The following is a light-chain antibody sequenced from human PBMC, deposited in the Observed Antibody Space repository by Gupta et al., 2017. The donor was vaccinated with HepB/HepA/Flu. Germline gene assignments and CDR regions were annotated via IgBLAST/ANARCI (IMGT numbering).Light chain of an antibody. V-gene: IGKV3-20*01. CDR1: QTINSNY. J-gene: IGKJ2*01. Sequence: EIVLTQSTGPLSVSPGESATLSCTASQTINSNYLAWYKQKPGQAPRLLIYGASSRATGIPDRFSGSGSGTDFTLTINSLEPGDFAVYYCQQYDRSPPYTFGQGTKLEIK. CDR3: QQYDRSPPYT. CDR2: GAS.